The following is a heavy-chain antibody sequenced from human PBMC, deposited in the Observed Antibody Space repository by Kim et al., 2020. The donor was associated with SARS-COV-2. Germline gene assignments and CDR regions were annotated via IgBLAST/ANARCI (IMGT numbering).Heavy chain of an antibody. Sequence: SVKVSCKASGGTFSSYAISWVRQAPGQGLEWMGGIIPIFGTANYAQKFQGRVTITADESTSTAYMELSSLRSEDTAVYYCARDLNPGSYLNWFDPWGQGTLVTVSS. CDR3: ARDLNPGSYLNWFDP. D-gene: IGHD2-15*01. CDR2: IIPIFGTA. CDR1: GGTFSSYA. V-gene: IGHV1-69*13. J-gene: IGHJ5*02.